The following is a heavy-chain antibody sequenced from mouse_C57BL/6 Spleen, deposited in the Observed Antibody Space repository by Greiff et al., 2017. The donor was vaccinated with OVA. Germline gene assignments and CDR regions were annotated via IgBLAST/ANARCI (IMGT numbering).Heavy chain of an antibody. CDR2: IDPSDSYT. D-gene: IGHD1-1*01. V-gene: IGHV1-69*01. J-gene: IGHJ1*03. CDR3: AAHYYGSSWDWDFDV. Sequence: VQLQQPGAELVMPGASVKLSCKASGYTFTSYWMHWVKQRPGQGLEWIGEIDPSDSYTNYNQKFKGKSTLTVDKSSSTAYMQLSSLTSEDSAGVYSAAHYYGSSWDWDFDVWGTVTTVTVAS. CDR1: GYTFTSYW.